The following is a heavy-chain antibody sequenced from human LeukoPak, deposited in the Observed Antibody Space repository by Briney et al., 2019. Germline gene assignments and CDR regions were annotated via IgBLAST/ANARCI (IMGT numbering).Heavy chain of an antibody. Sequence: GGSLRLSRAASGFTVSSNYMSWVRQAPGKGLEWVSSISSSSAYIFYSDSVKGRFTISRDNAQSSLYLQMNSLRAGDTAVYYCARAKRNGFDIWGQGTMVTVSS. V-gene: IGHV3-21*06. CDR2: ISSSSAYI. CDR1: GFTVSSNY. J-gene: IGHJ3*02. CDR3: ARAKRNGFDI.